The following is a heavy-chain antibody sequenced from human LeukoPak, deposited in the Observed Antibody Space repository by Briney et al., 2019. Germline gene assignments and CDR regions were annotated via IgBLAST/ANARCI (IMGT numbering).Heavy chain of an antibody. J-gene: IGHJ4*02. Sequence: PSETLSLTCTVSGGSISSGGYHWSWIRQHPGKGLEWIGYIYYSGSTYYNPSLKSRVTISVDTSKNQFSLKLSSVTAADTAVYYCARDYGDRTFDYWGQGTLVTVSS. V-gene: IGHV4-31*03. D-gene: IGHD4-17*01. CDR1: GGSISSGGYH. CDR3: ARDYGDRTFDY. CDR2: IYYSGST.